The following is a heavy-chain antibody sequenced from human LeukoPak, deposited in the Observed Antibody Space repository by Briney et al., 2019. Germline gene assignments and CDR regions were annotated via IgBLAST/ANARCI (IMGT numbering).Heavy chain of an antibody. Sequence: ASVKVSCKASGYTFTSYDINWVRQATGQGLEWMGRMNPNSGNTGYAQKFQGRVTMTRNTSISTAYMELSSLRSEDTAVYYCARVGIDYGDYEAFDIWGQGTMVTVSS. CDR1: GYTFTSYD. V-gene: IGHV1-8*01. J-gene: IGHJ3*02. CDR2: MNPNSGNT. D-gene: IGHD4-17*01. CDR3: ARVGIDYGDYEAFDI.